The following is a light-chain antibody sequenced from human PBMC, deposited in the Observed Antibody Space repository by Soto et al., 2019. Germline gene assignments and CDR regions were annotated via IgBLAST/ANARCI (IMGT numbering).Light chain of an antibody. CDR3: QQYGTSPRT. Sequence: ENGLNQSPGTLSLSTWERATLSCRASQSVPSKYLAWYQQNPGQAPRLLIYGASNRATGIPDKFSGSGSGTDFTLTISRLEPEDFAVYYCQQYGTSPRTFGQGTKVDI. V-gene: IGKV3-20*01. CDR1: QSVPSKY. CDR2: GAS. J-gene: IGKJ1*01.